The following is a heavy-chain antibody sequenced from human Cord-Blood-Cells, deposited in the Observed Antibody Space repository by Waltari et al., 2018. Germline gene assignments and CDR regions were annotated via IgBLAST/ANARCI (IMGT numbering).Heavy chain of an antibody. V-gene: IGHV1-2*02. Sequence: QVQLVQSGAEVEKPGASVKVSCKASGYLFRGFYIPWVRQAPGQGLEWMGWINPNSGGTNYAQKFQGRVTMTRDTSISTAYMELSRLRSDDTAVYYCARGLGYCSSTSCLLFDYWGQGTLVTVSS. J-gene: IGHJ4*02. D-gene: IGHD2-2*01. CDR2: INPNSGGT. CDR1: GYLFRGFY. CDR3: ARGLGYCSSTSCLLFDY.